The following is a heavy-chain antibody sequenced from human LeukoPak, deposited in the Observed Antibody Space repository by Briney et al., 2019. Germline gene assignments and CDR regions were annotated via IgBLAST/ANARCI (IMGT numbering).Heavy chain of an antibody. D-gene: IGHD2-21*02. Sequence: GGSLRLSCAASGFTFSSYSMNWVRQAPGKGLEWVSSISSSSSYIYYADSVKGRFTISRDNSKNTLYLQMNSLRAEDTAVYYCAKDRVVVTAMGGNWFDPWGQGTLVTVSS. J-gene: IGHJ5*02. V-gene: IGHV3-21*01. CDR2: ISSSSSYI. CDR1: GFTFSSYS. CDR3: AKDRVVVTAMGGNWFDP.